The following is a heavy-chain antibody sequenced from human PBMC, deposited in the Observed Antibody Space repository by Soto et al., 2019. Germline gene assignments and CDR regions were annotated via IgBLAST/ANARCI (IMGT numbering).Heavy chain of an antibody. D-gene: IGHD1-26*01. Sequence: QITLKESGPALVKPTQTLTLTCTVSGFSLSSTGEGVGWIRQPPGKALEWLALIFWDDDKRFRPSLKSRVTITKDTSKNQVVLTMTNMDPVDTCTYYGAHRRGGVGAIGAFDYWGPGTPVTVSS. V-gene: IGHV2-5*02. CDR3: AHRRGGVGAIGAFDY. J-gene: IGHJ4*02. CDR1: GFSLSSTGEG. CDR2: IFWDDDK.